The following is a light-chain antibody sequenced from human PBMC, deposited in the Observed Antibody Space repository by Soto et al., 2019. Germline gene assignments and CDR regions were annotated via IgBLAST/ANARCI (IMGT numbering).Light chain of an antibody. CDR2: DVS. V-gene: IGLV2-14*03. CDR1: SSDVGGYNY. J-gene: IGLJ3*02. Sequence: QSALTQPASVSGSPGQSITISCTGTSSDVGGYNYVSWYQHHPGKAPKVMIYDVSNRPSGVSNRFSGSKSGNTASLTISGLRADDGADYYWSSYTSSSTPLVFGGGTKLTVL. CDR3: SSYTSSSTPLV.